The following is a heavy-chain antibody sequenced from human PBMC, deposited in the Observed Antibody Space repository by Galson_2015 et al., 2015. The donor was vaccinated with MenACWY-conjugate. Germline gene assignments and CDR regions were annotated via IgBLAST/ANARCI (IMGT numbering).Heavy chain of an antibody. Sequence: LSLTCTVSGDSISPYYWHWIRQPPGEGLEWIGYISHSGSTNHNPSLKSRVTISLDTSKNQFSLDLTSVTAADTAVYYCASGYYGSGSYPDYFDFWGQGNLVTVSS. V-gene: IGHV4-59*01. J-gene: IGHJ4*02. D-gene: IGHD3-10*01. CDR2: ISHSGST. CDR3: ASGYYGSGSYPDYFDF. CDR1: GDSISPYY.